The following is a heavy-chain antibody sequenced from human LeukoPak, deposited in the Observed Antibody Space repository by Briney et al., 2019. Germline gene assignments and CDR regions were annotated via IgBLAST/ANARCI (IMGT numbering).Heavy chain of an antibody. D-gene: IGHD4-17*01. J-gene: IGHJ3*01. CDR2: VDTSGST. Sequence: SQTLSLTCTVSDGSISSAYRWTWIRQSAGKGLEWIGRVDTSGSTKYNPSLKSRVTISFDTSKNQSSLRLTSVTAADTAVYYCTSGEYTQGSDVWGQGTMVTVTS. V-gene: IGHV4-61*02. CDR1: DGSISSAYR. CDR3: TSGEYTQGSDV.